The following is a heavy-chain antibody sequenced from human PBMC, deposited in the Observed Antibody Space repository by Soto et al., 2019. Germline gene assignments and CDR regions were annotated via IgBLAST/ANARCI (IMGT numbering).Heavy chain of an antibody. Sequence: PGESLKISCKSSGYTFTSHCIGWVPQMPWKGLEWMGIIYPGDSDTRYSPSFQGQVIISADKSITTAYLQWSSLKASDTAMYYRVRVGLVGATSLSNAWFDPWGQGTLVTVSS. V-gene: IGHV5-51*01. CDR1: GYTFTSHC. D-gene: IGHD1-26*01. CDR2: IYPGDSDT. J-gene: IGHJ5*02. CDR3: VRVGLVGATSLSNAWFDP.